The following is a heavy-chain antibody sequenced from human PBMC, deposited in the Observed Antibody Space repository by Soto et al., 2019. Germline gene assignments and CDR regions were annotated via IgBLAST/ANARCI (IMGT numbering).Heavy chain of an antibody. Sequence: SETLSLTCTVSGGSISSYYWSWIRQPPGKGLEWIGYIYYSGSTNYNPSLKSRVTISVDTSKNQFSLKLSSVTAADTAVYYCARHVSKAARNFDYWGQGTLVTVSS. D-gene: IGHD6-6*01. J-gene: IGHJ4*02. CDR1: GGSISSYY. CDR3: ARHVSKAARNFDY. V-gene: IGHV4-59*08. CDR2: IYYSGST.